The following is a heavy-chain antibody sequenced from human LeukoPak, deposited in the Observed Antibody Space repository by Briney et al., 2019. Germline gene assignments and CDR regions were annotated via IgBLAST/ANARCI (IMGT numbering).Heavy chain of an antibody. D-gene: IGHD2-15*01. CDR3: ARGRLGYCSGGSCYSGLDY. Sequence: GSLRLSCAASGFTFSSYSMNWVRQPPGKGLEWIGEINHSGSTNYNPSLKSRVTISVDTSKNQFSLKLSSVTAADTALYYCARGRLGYCSGGSCYSGLDYWGQGTLVTVSS. J-gene: IGHJ4*02. CDR2: INHSGST. CDR1: GFTFSSYS. V-gene: IGHV4-34*01.